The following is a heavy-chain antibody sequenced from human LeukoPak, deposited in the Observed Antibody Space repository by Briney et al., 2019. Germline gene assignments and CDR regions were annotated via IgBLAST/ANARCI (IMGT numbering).Heavy chain of an antibody. CDR2: INSDGSST. CDR3: ARTSGATVTTYLDY. Sequence: GGSLRLSCAASGFTFSSYWMHWVRQAPGKGLVWVSRINSDGSSTSYADSVKGRFTISRDNAKNTLYPQMNSLRAEDTAVYYCARTSGATVTTYLDYWGQGTLVPVSS. CDR1: GFTFSSYW. J-gene: IGHJ4*02. V-gene: IGHV3-74*01. D-gene: IGHD4-17*01.